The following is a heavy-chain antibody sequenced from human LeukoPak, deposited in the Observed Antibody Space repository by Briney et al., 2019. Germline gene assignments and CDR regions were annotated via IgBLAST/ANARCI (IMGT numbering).Heavy chain of an antibody. Sequence: SETLSLTCTVSGGSISSTSYYWGWIRQPPGKGLEWFGSIYYSGSTYFNPSLKSRVTISVDTSKNQFSLKVSSVTAADTAMYYCASLFYSNYGDYWGQGTLVTVSS. CDR3: ASLFYSNYGDY. CDR1: GGSISSTSYY. V-gene: IGHV4-39*01. D-gene: IGHD4-11*01. J-gene: IGHJ4*02. CDR2: IYYSGST.